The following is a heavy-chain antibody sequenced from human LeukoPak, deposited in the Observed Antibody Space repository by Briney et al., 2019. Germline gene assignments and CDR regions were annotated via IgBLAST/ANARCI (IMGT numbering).Heavy chain of an antibody. J-gene: IGHJ3*01. CDR1: GFIFSSNA. CDR3: LHLGGSGRL. V-gene: IGHV3-64*05. D-gene: IGHD3-16*01. CDR2: ISSNGGST. Sequence: GWALTLSCSASGFIFSSNALHWVRQAPGKELEYVSAISSNGGSTYYADSVKGRFTISRDNSKNTMYVQVSSLRAEDTDGYYCLHLGGSGRLWGQGTMVTVSS.